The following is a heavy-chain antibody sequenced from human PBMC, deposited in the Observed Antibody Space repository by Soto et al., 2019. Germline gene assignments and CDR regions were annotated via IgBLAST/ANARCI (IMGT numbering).Heavy chain of an antibody. CDR1: GFTFSSHW. V-gene: IGHV3-74*01. Sequence: EVHLLESGGGLVQPGGSLRLSCAASGFTFSSHWMHWVRHAPGKGLVWVSRINNDGTSTGYADSVRGRFTISRDNEKNTLYLQMNSLRAEDTAVYYCVRDNWVTRLDYWGQGTLVTVSS. CDR2: INNDGTST. J-gene: IGHJ4*02. D-gene: IGHD2-21*02. CDR3: VRDNWVTRLDY.